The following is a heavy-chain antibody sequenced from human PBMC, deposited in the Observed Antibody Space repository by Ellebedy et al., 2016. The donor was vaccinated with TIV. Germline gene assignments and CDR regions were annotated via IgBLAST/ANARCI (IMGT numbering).Heavy chain of an antibody. Sequence: SETLSLXCTVSGGSISKFSWTWIRQSPGKGLEWIGYIFYSGDTNYNPSLKSRVSMSVDTSKSQLSLTLTSVTAADTGVYYCARFDYDVEGYYGLDVWGQGTTVTVSS. CDR3: ARFDYDVEGYYGLDV. CDR2: IFYSGDT. V-gene: IGHV4-59*01. CDR1: GGSISKFS. J-gene: IGHJ6*02. D-gene: IGHD3-16*01.